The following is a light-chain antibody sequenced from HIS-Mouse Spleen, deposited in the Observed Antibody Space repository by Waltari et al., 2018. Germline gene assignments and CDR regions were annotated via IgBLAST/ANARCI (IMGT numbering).Light chain of an antibody. J-gene: IGKJ4*01. CDR1: QSVSSSN. V-gene: IGKV3-20*01. CDR2: GAS. Sequence: DIVLTQSPGTLSLSPGERATLSCRASQSVSSSNLAWYQQKPGQAPRLLIYGASSRATGIPDRFSGSGSGTDFTLTISRLEPEDFAVYYCQQYGSSPALTFGGGTKVEIK. CDR3: QQYGSSPALT.